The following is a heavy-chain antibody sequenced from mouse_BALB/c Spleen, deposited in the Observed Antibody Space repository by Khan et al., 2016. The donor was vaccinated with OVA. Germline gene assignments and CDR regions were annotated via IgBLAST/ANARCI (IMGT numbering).Heavy chain of an antibody. Sequence: QVPLKQSGGDLMKPGASVKISCKATGYTFSSYWIEWVKQRPGHGLEWIGQIFPGSVSTTYNEKFKGKATFTADTSSNTAYMQLSSLTSEDSSVYYCARRGYGGFAYWGQGTLVTVSA. J-gene: IGHJ3*01. D-gene: IGHD2-2*01. CDR3: ARRGYGGFAY. V-gene: IGHV1-9*01. CDR1: GYTFSSYW. CDR2: IFPGSVST.